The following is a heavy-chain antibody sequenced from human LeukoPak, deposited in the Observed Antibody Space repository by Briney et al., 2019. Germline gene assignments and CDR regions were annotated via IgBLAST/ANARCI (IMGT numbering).Heavy chain of an antibody. Sequence: TGGSLRLSCAASGFTFSSYWMHWVRQAPGKGLVWVSRISSDGSSTSYADSVKGRFTISRDNAKNTLYLQMNSLRAEDTAVYYCARAGESIAVAGIGYWGQGTLVTVSS. CDR3: ARAGESIAVAGIGY. D-gene: IGHD6-19*01. V-gene: IGHV3-74*01. CDR1: GFTFSSYW. CDR2: ISSDGSST. J-gene: IGHJ4*02.